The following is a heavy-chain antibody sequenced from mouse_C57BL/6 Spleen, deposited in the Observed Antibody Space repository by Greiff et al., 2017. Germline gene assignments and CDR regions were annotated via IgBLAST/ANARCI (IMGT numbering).Heavy chain of an antibody. CDR1: GYTFTSYW. J-gene: IGHJ3*01. CDR3: ASLSSYPFAY. Sequence: QVQLQQPGAELVMPGASVKLSCKASGYTFTSYWMHWVKQRPGQGLEWIGEIDPSDSYTNYNQKFKGKSTLTVDKSSSTAYMQLSSLTSEDSAVYYCASLSSYPFAYWGQGTLVTVSA. D-gene: IGHD1-1*01. CDR2: IDPSDSYT. V-gene: IGHV1-69*01.